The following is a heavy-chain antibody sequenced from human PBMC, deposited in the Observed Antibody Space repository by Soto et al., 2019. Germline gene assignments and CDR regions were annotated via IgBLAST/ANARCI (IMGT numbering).Heavy chain of an antibody. J-gene: IGHJ6*02. CDR3: ARLAQQIVSYNGMDV. D-gene: IGHD2-8*01. CDR1: GYSFTSYW. CDR2: IYPGDSDT. V-gene: IGHV5-51*01. Sequence: PGESLKISCKGSGYSFTSYWIGWVRQMPGKGLEWMGIIYPGDSDTRYSPSFQGQVTISADKSISTDYLQWSSLKASDTAMYYCARLAQQIVSYNGMDVWGQGTRVTFSS.